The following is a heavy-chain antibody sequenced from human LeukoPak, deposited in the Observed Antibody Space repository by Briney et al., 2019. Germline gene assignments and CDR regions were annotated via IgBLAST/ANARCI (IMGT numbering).Heavy chain of an antibody. D-gene: IGHD3-22*01. CDR1: GFTFRSYG. V-gene: IGHV3-64*01. J-gene: IGHJ1*01. Sequence: PGGSLRLSCAASGFTFRSYGMHWVRQAPGKGLEYVSAISSNGGRTHYANSVKGSFTISRDNSRNTLYLQMGSLRAEDMAVYYCATYYYDSGGFHFHHWGQGTLVTVSS. CDR2: ISSNGGRT. CDR3: ATYYYDSGGFHFHH.